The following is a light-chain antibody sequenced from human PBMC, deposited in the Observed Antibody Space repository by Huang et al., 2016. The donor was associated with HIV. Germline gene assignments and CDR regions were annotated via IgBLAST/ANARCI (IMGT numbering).Light chain of an antibody. CDR1: QSISSY. Sequence: DIQMTQSPCSLSASVGDRVTITCRASQSISSYLNWYQQKPGKAPKLLIYAASSFQSGVPSRFSGSGSGTDFTLTISSLQPEDFATYYCQQSYSTLRYTFGQGTKLEIK. V-gene: IGKV1-39*01. CDR2: AAS. J-gene: IGKJ2*01. CDR3: QQSYSTLRYT.